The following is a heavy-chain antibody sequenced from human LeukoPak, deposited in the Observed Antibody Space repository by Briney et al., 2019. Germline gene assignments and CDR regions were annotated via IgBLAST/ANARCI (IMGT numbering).Heavy chain of an antibody. J-gene: IGHJ4*02. CDR2: IYYSGST. V-gene: IGHV4-59*01. CDR3: ARSYSGSYYRTFDY. Sequence: SETLSLTCTVSGGTISSYYWSWIRQPPGKGLEWIGYIYYSGSTNYNPPLKSRVTISVDTSKNQFSLKLSSVTAADTAVYYCARSYSGSYYRTFDYWGQGTLVTVSS. D-gene: IGHD3-10*01. CDR1: GGTISSYY.